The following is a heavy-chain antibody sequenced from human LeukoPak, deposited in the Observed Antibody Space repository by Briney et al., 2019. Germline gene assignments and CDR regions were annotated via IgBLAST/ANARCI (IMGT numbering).Heavy chain of an antibody. J-gene: IGHJ4*02. CDR1: GLTFSSYA. Sequence: GGSLRLSCAASGLTFSSYAMSWVRQAPGKGLEWVSAISGSGDSTYYADSVKGRFTISRDNSKTTLYLQMNSLRAEDTAIYYCAKLIAVTGTDDFWGQGTLVTVSS. CDR2: ISGSGDST. CDR3: AKLIAVTGTDDF. V-gene: IGHV3-23*01. D-gene: IGHD6-19*01.